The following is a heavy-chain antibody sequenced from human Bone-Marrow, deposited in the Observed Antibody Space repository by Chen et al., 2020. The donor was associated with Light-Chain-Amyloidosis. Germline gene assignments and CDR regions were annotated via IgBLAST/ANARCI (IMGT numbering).Heavy chain of an antibody. CDR3: ARSPAGYYGSGSYYYFDF. V-gene: IGHV4-59*01. Sequence: QVHLQESGPGLVKPSETLSLTCSVPGGSIINYFWSWMRQPPGKGLEWIGCIFYSGSTNYNSSLKSRVTISVDMSKNQLSLKLNSVTAADTAVYYCARSPAGYYGSGSYYYFDFWGQGTLVTVSS. CDR1: GGSIINYF. J-gene: IGHJ4*02. D-gene: IGHD3-10*01. CDR2: IFYSGST.